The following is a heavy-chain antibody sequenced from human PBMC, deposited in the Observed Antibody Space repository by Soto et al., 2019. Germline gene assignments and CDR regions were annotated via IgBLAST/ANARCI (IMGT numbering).Heavy chain of an antibody. CDR1: GGSFSGYY. J-gene: IGHJ2*01. Sequence: QVQLQQWGAGLLKPSETLSLTCAVYGGSFSGYYWSWIRQPPGKGLEWIGEINHSGSTNYNPSLKSRVTISVDTSKNQFSLKLSSVTAADTAVYYCARAHYLTTKRQTKYWYFDLWGRGTLVTVSS. D-gene: IGHD4-17*01. CDR3: ARAHYLTTKRQTKYWYFDL. V-gene: IGHV4-34*01. CDR2: INHSGST.